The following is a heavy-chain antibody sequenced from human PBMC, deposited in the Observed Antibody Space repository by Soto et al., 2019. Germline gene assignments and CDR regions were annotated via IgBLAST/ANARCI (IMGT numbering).Heavy chain of an antibody. J-gene: IGHJ4*02. CDR3: ARGVAVAGTTIDY. D-gene: IGHD6-19*01. CDR2: IIPILGIA. Sequence: VASVKVSCKASGGTFSSYTISWVRQAPGQGLEWMGRIIPILGIANYAQKFQGRVTITADKSTSTAYMELSSLRSEDTAVYYCARGVAVAGTTIDYWGQGTLVTVSS. V-gene: IGHV1-69*02. CDR1: GGTFSSYT.